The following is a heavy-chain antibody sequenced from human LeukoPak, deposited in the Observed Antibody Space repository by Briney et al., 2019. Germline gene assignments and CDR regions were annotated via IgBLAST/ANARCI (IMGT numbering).Heavy chain of an antibody. J-gene: IGHJ5*02. Sequence: PSETLSLTCTVSGGSISNYYWSWIRQPPGKGLEWIGFIHYSGSTKYNPSLTSRVTISVDTSKNQFSLRLSSVTAADTAVYFCARQSAARGTQWFDPWGQGTLVIVSS. V-gene: IGHV4-59*08. CDR3: ARQSAARGTQWFDP. CDR1: GGSISNYY. D-gene: IGHD6-13*01. CDR2: IHYSGST.